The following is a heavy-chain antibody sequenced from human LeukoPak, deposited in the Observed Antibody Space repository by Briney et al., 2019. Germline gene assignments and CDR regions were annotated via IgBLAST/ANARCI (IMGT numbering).Heavy chain of an antibody. J-gene: IGHJ4*02. Sequence: GGSLRLSCAASGFTFSSSTMSWVRQTPGKGLDWVSSITSTTSTFYADSVKGRFTISRDNSKNKLYLQMNSLGAEDTAVYYCAKGRISEDGLDYWGQGTLVTVSS. CDR3: AKGRISEDGLDY. V-gene: IGHV3-23*01. CDR2: ITSTTST. CDR1: GFTFSSST. D-gene: IGHD6-13*01.